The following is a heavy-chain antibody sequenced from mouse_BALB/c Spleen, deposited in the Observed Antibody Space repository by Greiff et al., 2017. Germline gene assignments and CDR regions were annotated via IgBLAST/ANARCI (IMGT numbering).Heavy chain of an antibody. CDR3: ARRDYGSSYYAMDY. J-gene: IGHJ4*01. D-gene: IGHD1-1*01. CDR2: ISTYSGNT. V-gene: IGHV1-67*01. Sequence: QVQLQQSGPELVRTGVSVKISCKGSSYTFTDYAMHWVKQSHAKSLEWIGVISTYSGNTNYNQKFKGKATMTVDKSSSTAYMELARLTSEDSAIYYCARRDYGSSYYAMDYWGQGTSVTVSS. CDR1: SYTFTDYA.